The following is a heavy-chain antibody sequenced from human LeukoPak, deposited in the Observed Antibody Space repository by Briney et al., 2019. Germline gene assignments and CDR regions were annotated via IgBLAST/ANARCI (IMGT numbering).Heavy chain of an antibody. D-gene: IGHD1-26*01. J-gene: IGHJ4*02. Sequence: ASVKVSCKASGYTFTGYYTHWVRQAPGQGLEWMGWINPNSGGTNYAQKFQGRVTMTRDTSISTAYMELSRLRSDDTAVYYCARWGATTRFAFDYWGQGTLVTVSS. CDR2: INPNSGGT. CDR1: GYTFTGYY. CDR3: ARWGATTRFAFDY. V-gene: IGHV1-2*02.